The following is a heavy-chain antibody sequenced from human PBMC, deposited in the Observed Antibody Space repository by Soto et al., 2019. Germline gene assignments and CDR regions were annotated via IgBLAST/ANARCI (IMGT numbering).Heavy chain of an antibody. CDR3: ASQRGQHYTQPYYYYGMDV. CDR1: GDSVSSNSAA. J-gene: IGHJ6*02. V-gene: IGHV6-1*01. Sequence: KQSQTLSLTCAISGDSVSSNSAAWNWIRQSPSRGLEWLGRTYYRSKWYNDYAVSVKSRITINPDTSKNQFSLQLNSVTPEDTAVYYCASQRGQHYTQPYYYYGMDVWGQGTTVTVSS. D-gene: IGHD4-4*01. CDR2: TYYRSKWYN.